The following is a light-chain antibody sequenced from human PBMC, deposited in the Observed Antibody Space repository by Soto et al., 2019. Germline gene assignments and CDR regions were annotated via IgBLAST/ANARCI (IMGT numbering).Light chain of an antibody. V-gene: IGKV1-33*01. CDR3: QQFQSAPYT. CDR2: DAA. J-gene: IGKJ2*01. CDR1: QDIGTF. Sequence: DIQMTQSPSPLSASVGDRVTISCQASQDIGTFLNWYQQTSGKAPRLLIYDAAHLETGVSSRFSGSGSWTHFTFTISSLQPEDVATYYCQQFQSAPYTFGQGTKLEIK.